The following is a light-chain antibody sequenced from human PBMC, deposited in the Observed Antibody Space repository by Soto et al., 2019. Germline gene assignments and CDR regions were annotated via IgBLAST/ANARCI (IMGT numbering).Light chain of an antibody. CDR1: QSISSW. CDR2: KAS. J-gene: IGKJ2*01. Sequence: DIQMTQSPSTLSASVGDRVTITCRASQSISSWLAWYQQKPGKAPKLLIYKASSLESGVPSRVSGSESGTEFTLTISSLQPDDFATYYCQQYNSYSPYTFGQGTKLEIK. V-gene: IGKV1-5*03. CDR3: QQYNSYSPYT.